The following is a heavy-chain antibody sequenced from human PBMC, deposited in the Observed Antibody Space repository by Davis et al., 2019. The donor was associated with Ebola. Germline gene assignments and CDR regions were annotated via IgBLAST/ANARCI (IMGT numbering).Heavy chain of an antibody. Sequence: AASVKVSCKASGGTFSSYTISWVRQAPGQGLEWMGWISAYNGNTNYAQKLQGRVTMTTDTSTSTAYMEVGSLSSDDTAVYYCARAQFPTTSDHWGQGTLVTVSS. J-gene: IGHJ4*02. CDR3: ARAQFPTTSDH. CDR1: GGTFSSYT. CDR2: ISAYNGNT. V-gene: IGHV1-18*01. D-gene: IGHD1-1*01.